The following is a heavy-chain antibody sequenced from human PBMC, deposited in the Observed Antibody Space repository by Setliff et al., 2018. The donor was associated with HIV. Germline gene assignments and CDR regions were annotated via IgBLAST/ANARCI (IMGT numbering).Heavy chain of an antibody. CDR3: ARDFGGYCSSMSCPGLFDP. CDR1: GGTFSNYG. Sequence: SVKVSCKASGGTFSNYGMSWVRQAPGQGLEWMGGIIPISGTANYAQKFQGRVTITTGESTSTAYMELSGLRSEDTAVYYCARDFGGYCSSMSCPGLFDPWGQGTLVTVSS. D-gene: IGHD2-2*01. CDR2: IIPISGTA. V-gene: IGHV1-69*05. J-gene: IGHJ5*02.